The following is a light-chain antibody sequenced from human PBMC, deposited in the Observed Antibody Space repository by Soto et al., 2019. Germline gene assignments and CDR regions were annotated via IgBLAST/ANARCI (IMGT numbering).Light chain of an antibody. V-gene: IGKV1-5*03. J-gene: IGKJ2*01. Sequence: DIQMTQSPSTLSASVGDRVTITCRASQSISSWLAWYQQKPGKAPKLLIYKASSLESGVPPRFSGSGSGTDFTLTISSLQPDDFATYDCQQYNSYSYTFGQGTKVEIK. CDR2: KAS. CDR3: QQYNSYSYT. CDR1: QSISSW.